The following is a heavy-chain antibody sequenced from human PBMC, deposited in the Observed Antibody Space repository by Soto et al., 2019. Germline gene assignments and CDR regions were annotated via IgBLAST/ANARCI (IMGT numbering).Heavy chain of an antibody. CDR3: ARDNNYYYYGMDV. CDR2: IYYSGST. J-gene: IGHJ6*02. Sequence: PSETLSLTCAVSGGSISSYYWSWIRQPPGKGLEWIGYIYYSGSTYYNPSLKSRVTISVDTSKNQFSLKLSSATAADTAVYYCARDNNYYYYGMDVWGQGTTVTVSS. CDR1: GGSISSYY. V-gene: IGHV4-59*01.